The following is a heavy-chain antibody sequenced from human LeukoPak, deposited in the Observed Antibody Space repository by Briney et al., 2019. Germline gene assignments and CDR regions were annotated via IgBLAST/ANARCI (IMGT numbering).Heavy chain of an antibody. CDR1: GFTFSSNA. CDR3: VKPPRSGYSSSWSWDMVFDY. Sequence: QPGGPLRLSGSALGFTFSSNAMHGVGQAPGKGLKCCSAFSSKGGSTYYADSVKGRFTTSRDNSKNSVYLQMSSLSAEDTAVYYCVKPPRSGYSSSWSWDMVFDYWGQGTLVTVSS. V-gene: IGHV3-64D*06. J-gene: IGHJ4*02. D-gene: IGHD6-13*01. CDR2: FSSKGGST.